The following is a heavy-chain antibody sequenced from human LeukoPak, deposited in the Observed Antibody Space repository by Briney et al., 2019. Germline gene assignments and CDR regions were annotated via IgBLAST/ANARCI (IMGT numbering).Heavy chain of an antibody. Sequence: GGSLRLSCAASGFTYSEYYMSWIRQAPGKGLEWVSYISSSGSTISYADSVKGRFTISRDNSKNTLYLQMNSLRAEDTAVYYCAREGSGGSCYYWGQGTLVTVSS. D-gene: IGHD2-15*01. V-gene: IGHV3-11*04. CDR1: GFTYSEYY. CDR2: ISSSGSTI. CDR3: AREGSGGSCYY. J-gene: IGHJ4*02.